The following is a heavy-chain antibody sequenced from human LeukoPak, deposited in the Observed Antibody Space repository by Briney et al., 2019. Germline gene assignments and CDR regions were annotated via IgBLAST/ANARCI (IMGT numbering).Heavy chain of an antibody. CDR3: ARGTSSSWYSSGAFDI. V-gene: IGHV4-34*01. CDR2: INHSGST. D-gene: IGHD6-13*01. Sequence: SETLSLTCAVYGGSFSGYYWSWIRQPPGKGLEWIGEINHSGSTNYNPSLKSRVTISVDTSKNQFSLKLSSVTAADTAVYYCARGTSSSWYSSGAFDIWGQGTMVTVSS. CDR1: GGSFSGYY. J-gene: IGHJ3*02.